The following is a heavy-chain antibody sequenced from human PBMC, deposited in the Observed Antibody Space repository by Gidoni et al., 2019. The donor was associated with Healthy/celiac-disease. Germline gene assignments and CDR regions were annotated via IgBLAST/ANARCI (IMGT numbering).Heavy chain of an antibody. CDR3: ARVGSGYDILTGYYNLNWFDP. CDR2: SYHSGST. V-gene: IGHV4-30-2*01. CDR1: GGSISSGGYS. D-gene: IGHD3-9*01. Sequence: QLQLQESGSGLVKPSQTLSLTCAVSGGSISSGGYSWSWIRQPPGKGLEWIGYSYHSGSTYYNPSLKSRVTISVDRSKNQFSLKLSSVTAADTAVYYCARVGSGYDILTGYYNLNWFDPWGQGTLVTVSS. J-gene: IGHJ5*02.